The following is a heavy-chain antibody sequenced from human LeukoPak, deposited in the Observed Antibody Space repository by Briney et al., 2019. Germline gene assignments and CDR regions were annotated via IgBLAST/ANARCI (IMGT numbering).Heavy chain of an antibody. CDR1: GGSFSSGGYY. D-gene: IGHD4-17*01. CDR3: AGAPRVTSRERDFFYYLDV. Sequence: PSQTLSLTCTVSGGSFSSGGYYWSWIRQQLGKGLEWIGYIYYSGSTSYNPSLKSRLSISVDTSKNQFSLKLSSVTAADTAVYYCAGAPRVTSRERDFFYYLDVWGKGTTVTVSS. V-gene: IGHV4-31*03. J-gene: IGHJ6*03. CDR2: IYYSGST.